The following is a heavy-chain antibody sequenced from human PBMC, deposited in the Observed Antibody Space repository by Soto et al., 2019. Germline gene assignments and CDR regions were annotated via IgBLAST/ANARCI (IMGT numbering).Heavy chain of an antibody. CDR3: ARDLDSSSRNYGMDV. CDR1: GGTFSSYA. Sequence: SVKLSCKASGGTFSSYAISWVRQAPGQGLEWMGGIIPIFGTANYAQKFQGRVTITADESTSTAYMELSSLRSEDTAVYYCARDLDSSSRNYGMDVWGQGTTVTVSS. CDR2: IIPIFGTA. D-gene: IGHD6-6*01. J-gene: IGHJ6*02. V-gene: IGHV1-69*13.